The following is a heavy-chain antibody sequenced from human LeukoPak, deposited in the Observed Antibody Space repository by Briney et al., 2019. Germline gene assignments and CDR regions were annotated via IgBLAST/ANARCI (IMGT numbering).Heavy chain of an antibody. J-gene: IGHJ5*02. V-gene: IGHV4-38-2*02. Sequence: PSETLSLTCTVSGYSISSGYYWGWIRQPPGKGLEWIGSIYHSGSTYYNPSLKSRVTISVDTSKNQFSLQLNSVTPEDTAVYYCARERDGSGSYYDWFDPWGQGTLVTVSS. D-gene: IGHD3-10*01. CDR1: GYSISSGYY. CDR3: ARERDGSGSYYDWFDP. CDR2: IYHSGST.